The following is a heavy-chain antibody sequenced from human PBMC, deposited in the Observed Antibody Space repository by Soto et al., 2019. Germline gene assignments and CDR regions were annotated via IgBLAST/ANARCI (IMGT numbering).Heavy chain of an antibody. CDR1: GFTFSDYY. Sequence: QVQLVESGGGLVKPGGSLRLSCAASGFTFSDYYMSWIRQAPGKGLEWVSYISSRSSTIFYADSVKGRFTISRDNVKNSLYLQMNSLRADDTAVYYGASGTNGAFFIYWGKGLLVTVSS. CDR3: ASGTNGAFFIY. D-gene: IGHD2-8*01. CDR2: ISSRSSTI. J-gene: IGHJ4*02. V-gene: IGHV3-11*01.